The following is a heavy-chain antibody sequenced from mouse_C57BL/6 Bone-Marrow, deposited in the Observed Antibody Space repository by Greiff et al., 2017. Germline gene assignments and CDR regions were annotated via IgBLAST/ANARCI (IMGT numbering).Heavy chain of an antibody. CDR1: GFSLTSYG. J-gene: IGHJ1*03. CDR2: IWGGGST. CDR3: AKHIITTVVRHWYFDV. D-gene: IGHD1-1*01. Sequence: QVQLKESGPGLVAPSQSLSITCTVSGFSLTSYGVDWVRQPPGKGLEWLGVIWGGGSTNYNSALMSRLIISKDNPKSTVFLKMNRLQTDDTAMYYCAKHIITTVVRHWYFDVGGTGTTGTVSS. V-gene: IGHV2-9*01.